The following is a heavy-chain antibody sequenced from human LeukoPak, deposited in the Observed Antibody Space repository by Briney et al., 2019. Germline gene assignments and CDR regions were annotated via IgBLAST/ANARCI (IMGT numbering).Heavy chain of an antibody. J-gene: IGHJ6*03. D-gene: IGHD2-2*01. CDR1: GFTVSSNY. V-gene: IGHV3-53*01. CDR2: IYSGGST. CDR3: ARRTRSIRYYYYMDV. Sequence: PGGSLRLSCAASGFTVSSNYMSWVRQAPGKGLEWVSVIYSGGSTYYADSAKGRFTISRDNSKNTLYLQMNSLRAEDTAVYYCARRTRSIRYYYYMDVWGKGTTVTVSS.